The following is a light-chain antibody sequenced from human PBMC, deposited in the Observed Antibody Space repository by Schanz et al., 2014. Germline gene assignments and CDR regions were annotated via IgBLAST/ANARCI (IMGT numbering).Light chain of an antibody. J-gene: IGKJ2*01. V-gene: IGKV3-20*01. CDR1: QNVFSN. Sequence: EVVLTQSPATLSVSPGERATLSCRASQNVFSNLAWYQQTPGQAPRLLIYGASSRATGIPARFGGSGSGTDYSLTISRLEPEDFAVYYCQQYGRSPYTFGQGTNLEI. CDR2: GAS. CDR3: QQYGRSPYT.